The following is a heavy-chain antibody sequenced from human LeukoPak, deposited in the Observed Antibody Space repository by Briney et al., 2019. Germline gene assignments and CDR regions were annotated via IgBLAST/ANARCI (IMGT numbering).Heavy chain of an antibody. V-gene: IGHV1-46*01. CDR3: ARVELESGWNGHGFDY. D-gene: IGHD6-19*01. CDR1: GYTFTSYY. J-gene: IGHJ4*02. Sequence: GASVKVSCKASGYTFTSYYMHWVRQAPGQGLEWMGIINPSGGSTSYAQKFQGRVTMTRDTSTSTVYMELSSLRSEDTAVYYCARVELESGWNGHGFDYWGQGTLVTVSS. CDR2: INPSGGST.